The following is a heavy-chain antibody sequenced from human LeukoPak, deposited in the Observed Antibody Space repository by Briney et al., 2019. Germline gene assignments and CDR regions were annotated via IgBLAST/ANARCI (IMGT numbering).Heavy chain of an antibody. Sequence: PGGSLRLSCAASGFTFSSYEMNWVRQAPRKGLEWVSYISSSGSTIYYADSVKGRFTISRDNAKNSLYLQMNSLRAEDTAVYYCARGDYVFVDYWGQGTLVTVSS. D-gene: IGHD3-16*01. V-gene: IGHV3-48*03. CDR3: ARGDYVFVDY. CDR2: ISSSGSTI. CDR1: GFTFSSYE. J-gene: IGHJ4*02.